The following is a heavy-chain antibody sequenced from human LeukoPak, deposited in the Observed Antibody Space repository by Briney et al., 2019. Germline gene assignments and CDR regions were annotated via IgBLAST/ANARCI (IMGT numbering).Heavy chain of an antibody. J-gene: IGHJ6*02. Sequence: SETLSLTCTVSGGSISSYYWSWIRQPPGKGLEWIGYIYYSGSTNYNPSLKSRVTISVDTSKNQFSLKLSSVTAADTAVYYCARDGLYTGMDVWGQGTTVTVSS. CDR2: IYYSGST. V-gene: IGHV4-59*01. D-gene: IGHD2-8*01. CDR1: GGSISSYY. CDR3: ARDGLYTGMDV.